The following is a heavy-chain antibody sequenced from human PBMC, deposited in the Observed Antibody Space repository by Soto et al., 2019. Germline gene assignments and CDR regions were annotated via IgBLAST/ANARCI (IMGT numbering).Heavy chain of an antibody. CDR2: ISTSGSPT. J-gene: IGHJ5*02. CDR3: ATGVAHSSGWHTLGS. V-gene: IGHV3-23*01. CDR1: GFSFSPYA. Sequence: GGSLRLSCVDSGFSFSPYAMTWVRQAPGRGLEWVSSISTSGSPTYYADSVKGRFTISRDNSKSTLYLQMNSLRAEDTAVYYCATGVAHSSGWHTLGSWGQATLATV. D-gene: IGHD6-19*01.